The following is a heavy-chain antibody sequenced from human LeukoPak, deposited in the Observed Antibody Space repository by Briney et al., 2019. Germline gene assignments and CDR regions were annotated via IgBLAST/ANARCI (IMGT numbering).Heavy chain of an antibody. Sequence: SETLSLTCTVSGGSISSYYWSWLRQPPGKGLEWLGYIYYSGSTNYNPSLKSRVTISVDTSKNQFSLKLSSVTAADTAVYYCARDRGVSYDSSGYPQDAFDIWGQGTMVTVSS. J-gene: IGHJ3*02. V-gene: IGHV4-59*01. CDR2: IYYSGST. CDR3: ARDRGVSYDSSGYPQDAFDI. D-gene: IGHD3-22*01. CDR1: GGSISSYY.